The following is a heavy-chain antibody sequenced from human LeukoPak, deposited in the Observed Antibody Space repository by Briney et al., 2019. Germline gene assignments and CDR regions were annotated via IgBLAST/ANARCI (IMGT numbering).Heavy chain of an antibody. J-gene: IGHJ4*02. Sequence: ASVKVSCKASGYTFTSYDINWVRQATGQGLEWMGWMNPNSGNTGYAQKFQGRVTMTRNTSISTAYMELSSLRSEDTAMYYCARGASGGYFDWSKRYFDYWGQGTLVTVSS. D-gene: IGHD3-9*01. CDR3: ARGASGGYFDWSKRYFDY. V-gene: IGHV1-8*01. CDR2: MNPNSGNT. CDR1: GYTFTSYD.